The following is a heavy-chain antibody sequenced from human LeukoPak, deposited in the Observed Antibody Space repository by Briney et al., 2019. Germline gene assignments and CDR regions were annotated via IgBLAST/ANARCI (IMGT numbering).Heavy chain of an antibody. D-gene: IGHD2-21*02. CDR1: GFTFSSYG. Sequence: GGSLRLSCAASGFTFSSYGMHWVRQAPDKGLEWVAVIWYDGSNRYYADSVKGRFTISRDNSKNTLYLQMNSLRAEDTAVYYCARDILSAYCGGDCYPLNGMDVWGQGTTVTVSS. J-gene: IGHJ6*02. V-gene: IGHV3-33*01. CDR3: ARDILSAYCGGDCYPLNGMDV. CDR2: IWYDGSNR.